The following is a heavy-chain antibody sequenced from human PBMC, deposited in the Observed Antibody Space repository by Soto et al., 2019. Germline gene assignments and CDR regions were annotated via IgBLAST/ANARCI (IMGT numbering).Heavy chain of an antibody. Sequence: ASVKVSCKASGYTFSNYGISWVRQAPGQGLEWMGWISGYNGNTNYAQKFQGRVTMTTDKSTNTAYMELRSLRSDDTAVYHCARKLYSGSYWLDFWGQGTLVTVSS. V-gene: IGHV1-18*04. D-gene: IGHD1-26*01. CDR1: GYTFSNYG. CDR2: ISGYNGNT. J-gene: IGHJ5*01. CDR3: ARKLYSGSYWLDF.